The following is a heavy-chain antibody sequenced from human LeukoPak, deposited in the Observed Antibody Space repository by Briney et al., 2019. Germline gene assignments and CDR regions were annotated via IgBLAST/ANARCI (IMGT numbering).Heavy chain of an antibody. V-gene: IGHV3-21*01. CDR2: ISSSSSYI. CDR1: GFTFSSYS. J-gene: IGHJ4*02. Sequence: PGGSLRLSCAASGFTFSSYSMNWVRQAPGKGLEWVSSISSSSSYIYYADSVKGRFTISRDNSKNTLYPQMNSLRAEDTAVYYCAREAPANERIAAADTFDYWGQGTLVTVSS. D-gene: IGHD6-13*01. CDR3: AREAPANERIAAADTFDY.